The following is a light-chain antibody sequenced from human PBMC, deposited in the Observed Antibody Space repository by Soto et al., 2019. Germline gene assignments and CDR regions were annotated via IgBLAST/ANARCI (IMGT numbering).Light chain of an antibody. CDR2: DAS. J-gene: IGKJ1*01. CDR1: QSVRSN. CDR3: QQYDNWPRT. Sequence: EKVMTQSPATLSVSPGERVTLSCRASQSVRSNLAWYQQKPGQPPRLLIYDASTRATGIPSRFSGSGSGTEFTLTISSLKSEDFAVYYCQQYDNWPRTFGQGTRVDFK. V-gene: IGKV3-15*01.